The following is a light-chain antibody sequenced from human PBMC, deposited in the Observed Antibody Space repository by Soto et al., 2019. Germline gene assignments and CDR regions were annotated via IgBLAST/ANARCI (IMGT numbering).Light chain of an antibody. CDR1: GSDVGGYNY. CDR3: SSYTSASTPLV. Sequence: QSALTQPASVSGSPGQSITISCTGTGSDVGGYNYVSWYQQHPGKAPKVMIYDVSNRPSGVSIRFSGSKSGNTASLTISGLQAEDEADYYCSSYTSASTPLVFGGGTKLTVL. V-gene: IGLV2-14*01. J-gene: IGLJ2*01. CDR2: DVS.